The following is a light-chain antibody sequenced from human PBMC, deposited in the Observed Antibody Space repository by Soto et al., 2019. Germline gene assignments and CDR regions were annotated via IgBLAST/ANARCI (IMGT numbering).Light chain of an antibody. CDR3: HQRQYGPPIT. Sequence: ETLLTHSPATLSLSPAERATLSCRTSLSVSVYLDWYQQKPGQAPRLLISDASNRATGIPARFSGSGSGTDFTLTISSLEPEDFAVYYCHQRQYGPPITCGQGTRLEIK. J-gene: IGKJ5*01. CDR1: LSVSVY. V-gene: IGKV3-11*01. CDR2: DAS.